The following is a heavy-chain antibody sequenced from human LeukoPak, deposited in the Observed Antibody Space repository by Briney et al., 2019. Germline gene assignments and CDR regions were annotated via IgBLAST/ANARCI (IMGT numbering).Heavy chain of an antibody. Sequence: PSETLSLTCAVYGGSFSGYYWSWIRQPPGKGLEWIGEINHSGSTNYNPSLKSRVTISVDTSKIQFSLKLSSVTAADTAVYYCARASYYDSSGSLDYYYGMDVWGQGTTVTVSS. V-gene: IGHV4-34*01. CDR3: ARASYYDSSGSLDYYYGMDV. J-gene: IGHJ6*02. CDR1: GGSFSGYY. CDR2: INHSGST. D-gene: IGHD3-22*01.